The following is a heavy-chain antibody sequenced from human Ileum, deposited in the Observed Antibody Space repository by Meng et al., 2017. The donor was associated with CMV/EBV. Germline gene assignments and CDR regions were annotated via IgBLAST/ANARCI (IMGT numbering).Heavy chain of an antibody. J-gene: IGHJ4*02. CDR3: ARASKGSFDY. CDR1: GDSVSSNSET. Sequence: AIAGDSVSSNSETWSWIRQSPSRGLEWLGRTYYRSRWFNEYAASVKSRITVNPDTSKNQFSLQLNSVTPEDTAVYYCARASKGSFDYWGQGTLVTVSS. CDR2: TYYRSRWFN. V-gene: IGHV6-1*01.